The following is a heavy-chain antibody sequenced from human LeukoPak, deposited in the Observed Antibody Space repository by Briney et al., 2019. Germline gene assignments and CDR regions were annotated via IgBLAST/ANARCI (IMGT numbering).Heavy chain of an antibody. CDR3: ASLYSSSWPDAFDI. J-gene: IGHJ3*02. D-gene: IGHD6-13*01. Sequence: SETLSLTCTVSGGSISSGSXXXXXIRQPAGXGLXXIGRIYTXGSTNYNPSLKSRVTISVDTSKNQFSLKLSSVTAADTAVYYCASLYSSSWPDAFDIWGQGTMVTVSS. CDR2: IYTXGST. V-gene: IGHV4-61*02. CDR1: GGSISSGSXX.